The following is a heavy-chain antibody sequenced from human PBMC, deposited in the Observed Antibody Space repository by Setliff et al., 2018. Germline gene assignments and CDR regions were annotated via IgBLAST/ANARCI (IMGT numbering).Heavy chain of an antibody. CDR2: IWHDGGNK. CDR3: ARTCSGSGCYAGLES. CDR1: GFTFSSYR. Sequence: LSCAASGFTFSSYRMHWVRQAPGKGLEWVAVIWHDGGNKYHADSVKGRFTISRDNSKNTLYLQMNSLRPEDTAVYYCARTCSGSGCYAGLESWGQGTPVTVSS. D-gene: IGHD2-15*01. J-gene: IGHJ4*02. V-gene: IGHV3-33*08.